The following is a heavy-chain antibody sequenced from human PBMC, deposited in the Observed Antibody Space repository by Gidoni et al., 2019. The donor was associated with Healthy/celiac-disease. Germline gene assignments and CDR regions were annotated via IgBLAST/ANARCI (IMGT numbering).Heavy chain of an antibody. CDR1: GFTFSSYW. CDR2: IKQDGSEK. Sequence: EVQLVESGGGVVQPGGSLRLSCAASGFTFSSYWMSWVRQAPGKGLEWVANIKQDGSEKYYVDSVKGRFTISRDNAKNSLYLQMNSLRAEDTAVYYCARDGYETEQWLVLFDYWGQGTLVTVSS. CDR3: ARDGYETEQWLVLFDY. D-gene: IGHD6-19*01. V-gene: IGHV3-7*01. J-gene: IGHJ4*02.